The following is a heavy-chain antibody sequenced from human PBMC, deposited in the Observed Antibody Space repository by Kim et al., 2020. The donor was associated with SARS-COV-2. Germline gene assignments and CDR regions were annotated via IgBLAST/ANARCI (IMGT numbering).Heavy chain of an antibody. CDR3: ARVMITFGGVIAPADY. V-gene: IGHV4-34*01. J-gene: IGHJ4*02. Sequence: SLKSRVTISVDTSKNQFSLKLSSVTAADTAVYYCARVMITFGGVIAPADYWGQGTLVTVSS. D-gene: IGHD3-16*02.